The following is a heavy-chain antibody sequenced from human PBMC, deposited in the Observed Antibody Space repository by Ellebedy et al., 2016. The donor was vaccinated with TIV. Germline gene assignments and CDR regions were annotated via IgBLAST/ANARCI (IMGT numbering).Heavy chain of an antibody. V-gene: IGHV3-23*01. Sequence: GESLKISCAASGFTFSTYALSWVRQAPGKGLEWVSGSSSSGGSSYYADSVKGRFTISRDNSKTTLFLQMNSLRAEDTALYYCAKSPLVVVAATCLDYWGQGTLVTVSS. D-gene: IGHD2-15*01. CDR2: SSSSGGSS. J-gene: IGHJ4*02. CDR1: GFTFSTYA. CDR3: AKSPLVVVAATCLDY.